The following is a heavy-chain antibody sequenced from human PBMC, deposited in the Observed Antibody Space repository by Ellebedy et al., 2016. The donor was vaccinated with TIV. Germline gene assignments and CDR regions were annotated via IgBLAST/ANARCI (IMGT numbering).Heavy chain of an antibody. CDR3: ANLGGDYNGSGSYNCFDS. D-gene: IGHD3-10*01. Sequence: GESLKISCAASGFTFGSYGMHWVRQAPGKGLEWVAFIRYDGSYKTYGDSVKGRFTISRDNVKNILYLQMISLRPEDTAVYFCANLGGDYNGSGSYNCFDSWGQGTLVTVSS. V-gene: IGHV3-30*02. CDR1: GFTFGSYG. CDR2: IRYDGSYK. J-gene: IGHJ4*02.